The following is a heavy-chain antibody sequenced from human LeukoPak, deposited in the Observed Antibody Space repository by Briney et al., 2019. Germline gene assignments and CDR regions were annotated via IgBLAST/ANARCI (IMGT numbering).Heavy chain of an antibody. CDR3: ARGHSGYDH. Sequence: PGGSLRLSCAAPGFTFSSYSMNWVRQAPGKGLGWVSSISSSSSYIYYADSVKGRSTISRDNAKNSLYLQMNSLRAEDTAVYYCARGHSGYDHWGQGTLVTVSS. J-gene: IGHJ4*02. D-gene: IGHD5-12*01. CDR2: ISSSSSYI. V-gene: IGHV3-21*01. CDR1: GFTFSSYS.